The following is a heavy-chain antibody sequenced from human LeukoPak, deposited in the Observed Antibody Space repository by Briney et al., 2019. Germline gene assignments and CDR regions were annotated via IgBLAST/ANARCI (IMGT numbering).Heavy chain of an antibody. D-gene: IGHD6-19*01. CDR3: ARETPGYSSGWYSTWGYYFDY. CDR1: EFTVSSNY. V-gene: IGHV3-53*01. CDR2: IYSGGST. J-gene: IGHJ4*02. Sequence: GGTLRLSCAASEFTVSSNYMSWVRQAPGKGLEWVSVIYSGGSTYYADSVKGRFTISRDNSKNTLYLQMNSLRAEDTAVYYCARETPGYSSGWYSTWGYYFDYWGQGTLVTVSS.